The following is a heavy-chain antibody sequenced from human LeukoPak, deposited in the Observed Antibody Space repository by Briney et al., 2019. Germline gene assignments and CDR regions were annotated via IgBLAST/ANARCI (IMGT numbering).Heavy chain of an antibody. CDR3: ARSIPTDYGDFEDAFDI. CDR1: GGSLSSSSYY. Sequence: SDTLSLTCTVPGGSLSSSSYYWGWIRQPPGKGLVWLGSIYYSGSTYYNPSLKSRVTISVDTSKTQFSLKLSSVTAADTAVYYCARSIPTDYGDFEDAFDIWGQGTMVTVSS. J-gene: IGHJ3*02. CDR2: IYYSGST. D-gene: IGHD4-17*01. V-gene: IGHV4-39*01.